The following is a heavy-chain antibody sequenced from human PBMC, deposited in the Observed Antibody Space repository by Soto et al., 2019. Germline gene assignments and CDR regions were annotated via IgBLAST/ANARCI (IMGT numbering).Heavy chain of an antibody. CDR2: ISAYNGNT. D-gene: IGHD3-16*01. CDR1: GYTFTSYG. CDR3: AWDFGGGYLWTGGEYHLFGP. Sequence: QVQLVQSGAEVKKPGASVKVSCKASGYTFTSYGISWVRQAPGQGLEWMGWISAYNGNTNYAQKLQGRVTMTTATSTSTAYMELRSRRSDDTTVYYCAWDFGGGYLWTGGEYHLFGPCGEGNLVTVSS. J-gene: IGHJ5*02. V-gene: IGHV1-18*01.